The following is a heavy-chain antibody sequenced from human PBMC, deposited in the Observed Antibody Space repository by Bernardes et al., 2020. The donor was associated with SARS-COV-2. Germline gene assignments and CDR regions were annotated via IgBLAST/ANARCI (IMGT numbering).Heavy chain of an antibody. CDR2: IWYDGSNG. CDR3: ARRRAGGWDLDY. V-gene: IGHV3-33*01. J-gene: IGHJ4*02. D-gene: IGHD6-19*01. Sequence: GGSLRLSCAASGFSFSDYAMSWVRQAPGKGLEWVAVIWYDGSNGRYEESVQGRFTISRDSSKNTLYLQMNSLRGEDTAVYYCARRRAGGWDLDYWGQGTLVTVSS. CDR1: GFSFSDYA.